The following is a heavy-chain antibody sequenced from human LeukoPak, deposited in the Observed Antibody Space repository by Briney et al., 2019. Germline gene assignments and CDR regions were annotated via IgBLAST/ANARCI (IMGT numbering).Heavy chain of an antibody. Sequence: SSETLSLTCTVPGGSISSYYWSWIRQPPGKGLEWIGYIYYSGSTNYNPSLKSRVTISVDTSKNQFSLKLSSVTAADTAVYYCARYDSSGYFKNWFDPWGQGTLVTVSS. CDR1: GGSISSYY. V-gene: IGHV4-59*01. J-gene: IGHJ5*02. CDR3: ARYDSSGYFKNWFDP. CDR2: IYYSGST. D-gene: IGHD3-22*01.